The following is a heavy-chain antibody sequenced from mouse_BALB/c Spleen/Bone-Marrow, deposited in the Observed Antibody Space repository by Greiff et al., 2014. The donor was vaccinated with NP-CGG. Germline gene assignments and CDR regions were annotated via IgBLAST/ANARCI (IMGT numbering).Heavy chain of an antibody. Sequence: LEESGPELEKPGASVKISCKTSGYSFTGYNMNWVKRTNGKSLEWIGNIDPYYGGTSYNQNFKGKATLTVDKSSTTAYMQLKSLTSEDSAVYYCAKLGRAGYYFDYWGQGTTLTVSS. CDR3: AKLGRAGYYFDY. CDR1: GYSFTGYN. J-gene: IGHJ2*01. CDR2: IDPYYGGT. D-gene: IGHD4-1*01. V-gene: IGHV1-39*01.